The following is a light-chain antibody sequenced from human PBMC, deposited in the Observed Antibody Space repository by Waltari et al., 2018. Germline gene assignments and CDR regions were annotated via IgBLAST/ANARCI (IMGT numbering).Light chain of an antibody. Sequence: QSALTQPRSVSGSPGQSVTISCTGTSSDIGGYNALAWYQKYPGKAPKLLIYAVNQRPSGVPDRFSGSKSGNTASLTISGLQAEDEADYYCYSYAGSYTLYVFGTGTEVTVL. CDR1: SSDIGGYNA. J-gene: IGLJ1*01. V-gene: IGLV2-11*01. CDR3: YSYAGSYTLYV. CDR2: AVN.